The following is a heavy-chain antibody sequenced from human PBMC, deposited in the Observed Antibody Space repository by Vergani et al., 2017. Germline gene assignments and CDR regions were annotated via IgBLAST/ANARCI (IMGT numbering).Heavy chain of an antibody. CDR1: GGSISSSNW. CDR3: ARAFIVVVPAAIQDYYYYYMDV. Sequence: QVQLQESGPGLVKPSGTLSLTCAVSGGSISSSNWWSWVRQPPGKGLEWIGESYHSGSTNYNPSLKSRVTISVDKSKNQFSLKLSSVTAADTAVYYCARAFIVVVPAAIQDYYYYYMDVWGKGTTVTVSS. J-gene: IGHJ6*03. CDR2: SYHSGST. D-gene: IGHD2-2*02. V-gene: IGHV4-4*02.